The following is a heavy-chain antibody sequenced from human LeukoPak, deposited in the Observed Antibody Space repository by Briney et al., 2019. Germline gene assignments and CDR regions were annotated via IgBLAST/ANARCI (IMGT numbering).Heavy chain of an antibody. CDR2: ISYDGSNK. D-gene: IGHD6-19*01. CDR1: GFTFSSYG. Sequence: PGRSLRLSCAASGFTFSSYGMHWVRQAPGKGLEWVAVISYDGSNKYYADSVKGRFTISRDNSKNTLYLQMNSLRAEDTAVYYCAKGGSGWYVGYWGQGTLVTVSS. J-gene: IGHJ4*02. CDR3: AKGGSGWYVGY. V-gene: IGHV3-30*18.